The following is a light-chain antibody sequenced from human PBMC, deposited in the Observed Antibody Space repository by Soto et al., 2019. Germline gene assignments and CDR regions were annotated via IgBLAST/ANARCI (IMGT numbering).Light chain of an antibody. J-gene: IGLJ2*01. V-gene: IGLV2-8*01. CDR1: RSDVGGYKY. Sequence: QSALTQPPSASGSPGQSVTISCTGTRSDVGGYKYVSWYQQHPGKVPKLIIYDVSQRPSGVPDRFSGSKSANTASLTVSGLQAEDEADYYCSSYAASNVVLFGGGTKLTVL. CDR3: SSYAASNVVL. CDR2: DVS.